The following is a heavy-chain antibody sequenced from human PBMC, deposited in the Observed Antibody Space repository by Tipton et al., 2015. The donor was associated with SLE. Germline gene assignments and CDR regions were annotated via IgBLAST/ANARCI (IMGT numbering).Heavy chain of an antibody. CDR2: ISWNSGSI. V-gene: IGHV3-9*01. J-gene: IGHJ3*02. Sequence: SLRLSCAASGFTFSSYAMHWVRQAPGKGLEWVSGISWNSGSIGYADSVKGRFTISRDNAKNSPYLQMNSLRAEDTALYYCAKDKGFEQLVPNAFDIWGQGTMVTVSS. D-gene: IGHD6-6*01. CDR1: GFTFSSYA. CDR3: AKDKGFEQLVPNAFDI.